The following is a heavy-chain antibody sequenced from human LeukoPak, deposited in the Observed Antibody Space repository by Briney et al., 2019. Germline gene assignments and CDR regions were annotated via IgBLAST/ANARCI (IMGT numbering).Heavy chain of an antibody. Sequence: ASVKVSCKVSGYSLTDLSMHWVRQAPGKGLEWMGGYDPEHEETIYAQKFQGRVTMTEDTSSDTAYMELSSLRSEDTAVYYCITPLGYCSSASCRHGMDVWGQGTTVIVSS. J-gene: IGHJ6*02. CDR3: ITPLGYCSSASCRHGMDV. D-gene: IGHD2-2*01. V-gene: IGHV1-24*01. CDR1: GYSLTDLS. CDR2: YDPEHEET.